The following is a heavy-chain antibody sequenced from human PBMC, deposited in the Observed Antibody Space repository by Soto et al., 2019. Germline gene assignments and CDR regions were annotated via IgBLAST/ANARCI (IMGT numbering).Heavy chain of an antibody. CDR2: ISWNSGSI. CDR1: GFTFDDYA. J-gene: IGHJ4*02. Sequence: GGSLRLSCAASGFTFDDYAMHWVRQAPGKGLEWVSGISWNSGSIGYADSVKGRFTISRDNAKNSLYLQMNSLRAEDTALYYCAKGHGDHLAHFDYWGQGTLVTVSS. D-gene: IGHD4-17*01. V-gene: IGHV3-9*01. CDR3: AKGHGDHLAHFDY.